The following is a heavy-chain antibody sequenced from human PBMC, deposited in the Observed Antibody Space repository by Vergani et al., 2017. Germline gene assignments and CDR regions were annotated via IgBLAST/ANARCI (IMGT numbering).Heavy chain of an antibody. CDR1: GFTFDDYT. D-gene: IGHD4-11*01. J-gene: IGHJ4*02. V-gene: IGHV3-43*01. CDR3: AKVTYSNYLNYFDY. Sequence: EVQLVESGGVVVQPGGSLRLSCAASGFTFDDYTMHWVRQAPGKGLEWVSLISWDGGSTYYADSVKGRFTISRDNSKNSLYLQMNSLRTEDTALYYCAKVTYSNYLNYFDYWGQGTLVTVSS. CDR2: ISWDGGST.